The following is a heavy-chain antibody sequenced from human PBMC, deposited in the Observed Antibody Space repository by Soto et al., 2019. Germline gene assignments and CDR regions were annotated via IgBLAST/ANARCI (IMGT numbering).Heavy chain of an antibody. V-gene: IGHV4-31*03. CDR2: ISYGGST. CDR3: SRGILV. CDR1: GGSINSGGYC. D-gene: IGHD5-18*01. Sequence: QVQLQESGPGLVKPSQTLSLTCTVSGGSINSGGYCWSWIRQHPGKGLEWIGCISYGGSTPYNASLKSRVTISVGTSQNQFSLKLSSVTAADTAVYYCSRGILVWGQGTLITVSS. J-gene: IGHJ4*02.